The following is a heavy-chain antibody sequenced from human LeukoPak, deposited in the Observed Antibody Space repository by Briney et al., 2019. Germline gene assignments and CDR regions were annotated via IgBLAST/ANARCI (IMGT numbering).Heavy chain of an antibody. D-gene: IGHD4-23*01. CDR2: ISGSGGST. Sequence: GGSLRLSCAASGFSFSNSWMHRVRQAPGKGLEWVSAISGSGGSTYYADSVKGRFTISRDNSKNTLYLQMNSLRAEDTAVYYCAKAHGGISDDWGQGTLVTVSS. V-gene: IGHV3-23*01. CDR3: AKAHGGISDD. CDR1: GFSFSNSW. J-gene: IGHJ4*02.